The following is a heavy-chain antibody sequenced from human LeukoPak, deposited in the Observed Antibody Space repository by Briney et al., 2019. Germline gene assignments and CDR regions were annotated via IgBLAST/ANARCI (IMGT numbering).Heavy chain of an antibody. V-gene: IGHV3-48*02. CDR3: ARRPYSDTSGRLSDV. CDR1: GFAFSSYN. J-gene: IGHJ6*02. CDR2: IGSSGSPT. D-gene: IGHD3-22*01. Sequence: GGSLRLSCAASGFAFSSYNMNWIRQAPGKGLEWISYIGSSGSPTHYADSVGGRFTISRDNAKNSLYLQMNSLRDEDTAVYFCARRPYSDTSGRLSDVWGQGTTATVSS.